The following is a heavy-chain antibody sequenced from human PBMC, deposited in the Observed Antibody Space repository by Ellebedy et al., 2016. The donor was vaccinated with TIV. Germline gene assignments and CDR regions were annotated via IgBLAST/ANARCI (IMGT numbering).Heavy chain of an antibody. CDR1: GGSISSPHYY. D-gene: IGHD2-21*01. CDR3: ARCEDEYGDRRAFDI. Sequence: SETLSLTCTVSGGSISSPHYYWAWIRQPPGKGLQWIGSVYYGGRTYYSPSLKSRLTISVDTSKNQFSLKVSSVTDADTAVYFCARCEDEYGDRRAFDIWGQGTMVSVSS. CDR2: VYYGGRT. J-gene: IGHJ3*02. V-gene: IGHV4-39*01.